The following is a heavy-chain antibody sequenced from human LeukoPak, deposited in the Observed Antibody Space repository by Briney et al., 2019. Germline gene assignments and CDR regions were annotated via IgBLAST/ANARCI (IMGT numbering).Heavy chain of an antibody. CDR2: ISDSGGST. CDR1: RFTFTSYA. J-gene: IGHJ4*02. CDR3: AKRGAEVGATVAPGDY. V-gene: IGHV3-23*01. D-gene: IGHD1-26*01. Sequence: HPGGSLRLSCAASRFTFTSYAMSWVRQAPGKGLEWVSAISDSGGSTYYADSVKGRFTISRDSSKNTLYLQMNSLRAEDTAVYYCAKRGAEVGATVAPGDYWGQGTLVTVSS.